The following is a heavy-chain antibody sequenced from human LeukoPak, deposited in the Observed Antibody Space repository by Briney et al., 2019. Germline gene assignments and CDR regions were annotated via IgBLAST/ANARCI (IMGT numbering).Heavy chain of an antibody. V-gene: IGHV2-70*11. J-gene: IGHJ6*02. CDR3: ARATIIRGVMYGMDV. CDR2: IDWDDDK. CDR1: GFSLRTSGMC. Sequence: SGPALVKPTQTLTLTCTFSGFSLRTSGMCVSWIRQPPGKALEWLARIDWDDDKYYSTSLKTRLTSSKDTSKNQVVLTMTNMDPVDTATYYCARATIIRGVMYGMDVWGQGTTVTVSS. D-gene: IGHD3-10*01.